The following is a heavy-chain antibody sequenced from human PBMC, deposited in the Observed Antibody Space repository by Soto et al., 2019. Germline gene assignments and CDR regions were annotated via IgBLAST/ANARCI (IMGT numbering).Heavy chain of an antibody. CDR1: GFSLSTSGLG. CDR3: AHRPPSSRDY. J-gene: IGHJ4*02. V-gene: IGHV2-5*01. CDR2: IYWNDDK. Sequence: QITLKESGPTLVKPTQTLTLTCTFSGFSLSTSGLGVAWIRQPPGKALEWLALIYWNDDKRYSQSLKSRLTISKDTSKNQVVLTTTNMDPMDTATYFCAHRPPSSRDYWGQGTLVTVSS.